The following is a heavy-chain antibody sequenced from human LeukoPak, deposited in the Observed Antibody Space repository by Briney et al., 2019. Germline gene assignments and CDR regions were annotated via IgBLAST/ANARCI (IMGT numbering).Heavy chain of an antibody. Sequence: AGGSLRLSCAASGFTFSSYRMHWVRQTPGKGLVWVSRIKGDGSSTSYADSVKGRFTISRGNAKNTLYLQMNSLRAEDTAVYYCAKDGYSSSWYDFDYWGQGTLVTVSS. J-gene: IGHJ4*02. CDR3: AKDGYSSSWYDFDY. V-gene: IGHV3-74*01. CDR1: GFTFSSYR. CDR2: IKGDGSST. D-gene: IGHD6-13*01.